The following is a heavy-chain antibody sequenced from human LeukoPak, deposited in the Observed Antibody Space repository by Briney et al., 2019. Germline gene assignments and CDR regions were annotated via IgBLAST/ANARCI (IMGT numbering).Heavy chain of an antibody. CDR1: GFTLSSYW. CDR2: INNDGVST. CDR3: ASGGYSYGYGY. Sequence: PGGSLRLSCATSGFTLSSYWMHWVRQVPGKGLEWLSRINNDGVSTSYADSVKGRFTISRDNAKNSLYLQMNSLRAEDTAVYYCASGGYSYGYGYWGQGTLVTVSS. D-gene: IGHD5-18*01. J-gene: IGHJ4*02. V-gene: IGHV3-74*01.